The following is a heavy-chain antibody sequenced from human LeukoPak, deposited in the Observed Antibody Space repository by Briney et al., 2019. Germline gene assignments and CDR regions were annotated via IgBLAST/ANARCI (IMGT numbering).Heavy chain of an antibody. CDR2: IYVSSNS. Sequence: PAETLSLTCTVSNVPINEHYWSWVRQAAGKGLEWIGRIYVSSNSSYNPYRKIRVLMSVEESKNQFALELRSVTAADPAVYYCGRVGGLIAYYYFMDVRGKGTT. V-gene: IGHV4-4*07. CDR1: NVPINEHY. J-gene: IGHJ6*03. CDR3: GRVGGLIAYYYFMDV. D-gene: IGHD3-16*02.